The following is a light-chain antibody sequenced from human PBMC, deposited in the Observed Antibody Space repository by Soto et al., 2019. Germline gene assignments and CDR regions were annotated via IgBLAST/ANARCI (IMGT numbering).Light chain of an antibody. Sequence: DIQITHSPSSVSASVVDSVTITFLASQCVSDWVAWYQQKPGEAPKLLIYGSSSLLSGVPSRFSGTRSGTDFTLTISSLQPEDFATYYCQKANSYPWKFGQGTKVDIK. CDR2: GSS. V-gene: IGKV1-12*01. CDR1: QCVSDW. CDR3: QKANSYPWK. J-gene: IGKJ1*01.